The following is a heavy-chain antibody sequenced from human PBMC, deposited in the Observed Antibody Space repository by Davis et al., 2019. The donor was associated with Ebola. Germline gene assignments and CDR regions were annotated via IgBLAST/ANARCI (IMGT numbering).Heavy chain of an antibody. CDR2: ISGSGGST. J-gene: IGHJ4*02. Sequence: GGSLRLSCAASGFTFSSYAMSWVRQAPGKGLEWVSAISGSGGSTYYADSVKGRFTISRDNSKNTLYLQMNSLRAEDTAVYYCAKAMRITMIVVVIETLDYWGQGTLVTVSS. CDR1: GFTFSSYA. CDR3: AKAMRITMIVVVIETLDY. D-gene: IGHD3-22*01. V-gene: IGHV3-23*01.